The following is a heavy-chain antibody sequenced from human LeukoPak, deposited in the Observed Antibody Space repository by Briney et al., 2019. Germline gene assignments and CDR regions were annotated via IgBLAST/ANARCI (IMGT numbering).Heavy chain of an antibody. Sequence: GGSLRLSCGASGFTFSSYAMSWVRQAPGKGLEWVSAISGSGGSTYYADSVKGRFTISRDNSKNTLYLQMNSLRAEDTAVYYCAKDIRVVVAATPAYWGQGTLVTVSS. CDR2: ISGSGGST. CDR1: GFTFSSYA. J-gene: IGHJ4*02. V-gene: IGHV3-23*01. CDR3: AKDIRVVVAATPAY. D-gene: IGHD2-15*01.